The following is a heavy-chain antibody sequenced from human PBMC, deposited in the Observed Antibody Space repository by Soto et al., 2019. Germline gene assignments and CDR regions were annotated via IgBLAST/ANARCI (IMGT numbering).Heavy chain of an antibody. CDR3: AGLVATTQFDY. V-gene: IGHV4-59*01. CDR1: GGSISSYY. J-gene: IGHJ4*02. D-gene: IGHD5-12*01. Sequence: SETLSLTCTVSGGSISSYYWSWIRQPPGKGLEWIGYIYYSGSTNYNPSLKSRVTISVDTSKNQFSLKLSSVTAADTAVYYCAGLVATTQFDYWGQGTLVTVSS. CDR2: IYYSGST.